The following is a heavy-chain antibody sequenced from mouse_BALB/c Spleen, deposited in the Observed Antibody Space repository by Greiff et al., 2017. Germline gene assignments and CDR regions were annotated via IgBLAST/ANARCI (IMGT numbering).Heavy chain of an antibody. CDR2: IYPGDGDT. V-gene: IGHV1-87*01. CDR3: ARDGTYAMDY. Sequence: VKLQESGAELARPGASVKLSCKASGYTFTSYWMQWVKQRPGQGLEWIGAIYPGDGDTRYTQKFKGKATLTADKSSSTAYMQLSSLASEDSAVYYCARDGTYAMDYWGQGTSVTVSS. CDR1: GYTFTSYW. D-gene: IGHD1-1*01. J-gene: IGHJ4*01.